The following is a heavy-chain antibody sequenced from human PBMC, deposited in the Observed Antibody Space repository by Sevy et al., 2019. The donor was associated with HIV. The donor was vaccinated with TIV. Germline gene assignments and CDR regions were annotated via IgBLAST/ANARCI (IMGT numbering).Heavy chain of an antibody. CDR2: ISAYNGNT. Sequence: ASVKVSCKASGYTFTSYGISWVRQAPGQGLEWMGWISAYNGNTNYAQKLQGRVTMTTDTPTSTAYMELRSLRSDDTAVYYCARDRGAITMVRGVIIRPSYFDYWGQGTLVTVSS. V-gene: IGHV1-18*01. CDR3: ARDRGAITMVRGVIIRPSYFDY. D-gene: IGHD3-10*01. CDR1: GYTFTSYG. J-gene: IGHJ4*02.